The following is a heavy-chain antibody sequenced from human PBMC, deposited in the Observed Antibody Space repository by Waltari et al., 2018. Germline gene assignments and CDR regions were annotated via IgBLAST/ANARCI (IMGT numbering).Heavy chain of an antibody. J-gene: IGHJ3*02. CDR1: GFTFSSYS. CDR3: ARGGGAQAFDI. D-gene: IGHD2-21*01. V-gene: IGHV3-21*01. Sequence: EVQLVESGGGLVKPGGSLRLSCAASGFTFSSYSMNWVRQAPGKGLEWVSSSSSSSSYIYYADSVKGRFTISRDNAKNSLYLQMNSLRAEDTAVYYCARGGGAQAFDIWGQGTMVTVSS. CDR2: SSSSSSYI.